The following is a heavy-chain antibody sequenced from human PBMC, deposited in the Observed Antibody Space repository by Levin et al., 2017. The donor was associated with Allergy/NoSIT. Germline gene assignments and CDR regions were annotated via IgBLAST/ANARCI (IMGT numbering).Heavy chain of an antibody. CDR1: GFTFSSYW. V-gene: IGHV3-7*04. CDR2: IKQDGSEK. J-gene: IGHJ2*01. CDR3: ARDRWGLIAVAGRNWYFDL. D-gene: IGHD6-19*01. Sequence: GGSLRLSCAASGFTFSSYWMSWVRQAPGKGLEWVANIKQDGSEKYYVDSVKGRFTISRDNAKNSPYLQMNSLRAEDTAVYYCARDRWGLIAVAGRNWYFDLWGRGTLVTVSS.